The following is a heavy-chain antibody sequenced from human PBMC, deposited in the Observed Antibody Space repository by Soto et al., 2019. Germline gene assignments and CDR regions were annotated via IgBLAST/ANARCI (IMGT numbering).Heavy chain of an antibody. CDR1: GFSFSSFA. D-gene: IGHD5-18*01. V-gene: IGHV3-48*03. Sequence: GGSLRLSCEASGFSFSSFAMNWVRQSPGRGLEWVSYISDDGASIYYADSLKGRFTISRDNAKNSLSLQMNNLRAEDTAVYYCARENSVQAWLHHFDHWGLGTLVTVSS. J-gene: IGHJ4*02. CDR2: ISDDGASI. CDR3: ARENSVQAWLHHFDH.